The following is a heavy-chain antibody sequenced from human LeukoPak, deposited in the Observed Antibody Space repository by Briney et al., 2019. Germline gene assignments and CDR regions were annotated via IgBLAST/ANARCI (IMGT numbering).Heavy chain of an antibody. J-gene: IGHJ4*02. V-gene: IGHV1-18*01. Sequence: ASVKVSCKASGYAFTSYGISWVRQAPGQGLEWMGWISAYNGNTNYAQKLQGRVTMTTDTSTSTAYMELRSLRSDDTAVYYCARRYCSSTSCYRQLEYWGQGTLVTVSS. CDR2: ISAYNGNT. CDR1: GYAFTSYG. CDR3: ARRYCSSTSCYRQLEY. D-gene: IGHD2-2*01.